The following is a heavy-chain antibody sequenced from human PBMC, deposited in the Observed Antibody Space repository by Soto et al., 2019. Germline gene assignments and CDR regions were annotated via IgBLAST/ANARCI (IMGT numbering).Heavy chain of an antibody. CDR2: INAGNGNT. D-gene: IGHD1-20*01. Sequence: ASVKVSCKASGYTFTSYTIHWVRQAPGQRLEWMGWINAGNGNTKYSQKFQGRVTITRDTSASTAYMELSSLRSEDTAVYYCARDFEGYNWDHSWFAPWGQGTLVTVSS. V-gene: IGHV1-3*01. CDR1: GYTFTSYT. J-gene: IGHJ5*02. CDR3: ARDFEGYNWDHSWFAP.